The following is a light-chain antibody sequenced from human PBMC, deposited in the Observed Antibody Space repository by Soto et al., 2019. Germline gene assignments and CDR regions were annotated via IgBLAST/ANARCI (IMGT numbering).Light chain of an antibody. CDR1: SSDLGDSNF. CDR2: DVN. V-gene: IGLV2-11*01. J-gene: IGLJ3*02. Sequence: QSALTQPRSLSGSPGQSVTISCTGASSDLGDSNFVSWYQQHPGEVPKLLIYDVNKRTSGVPDRFSGSKSGNTASLTISGLQAEDEADYYCCSYTGNGVFGVGTKLTVL. CDR3: CSYTGNGV.